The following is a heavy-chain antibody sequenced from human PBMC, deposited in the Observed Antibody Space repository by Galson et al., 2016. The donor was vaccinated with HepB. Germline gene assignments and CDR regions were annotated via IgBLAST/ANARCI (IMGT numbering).Heavy chain of an antibody. Sequence: SETLSLTCTVSGGSIYNYYWTWIRQPPGKGPEWIGYIHHSGSTIYNPSLKSRVTTSIDTSRNQFSLKLSSVTAADTAVYYCARDSYGFTLDYWGRGTLVTVSS. CDR2: IHHSGST. CDR3: ARDSYGFTLDY. D-gene: IGHD5-18*01. CDR1: GGSIYNYY. J-gene: IGHJ4*02. V-gene: IGHV4-59*13.